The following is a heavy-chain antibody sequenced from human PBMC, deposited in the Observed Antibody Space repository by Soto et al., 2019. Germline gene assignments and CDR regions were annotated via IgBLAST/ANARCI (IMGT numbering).Heavy chain of an antibody. CDR1: GYTFTGYY. CDR2: INPNSGGT. V-gene: IGHV1-2*04. Sequence: ASVKVSCKASGYTFTGYYMHWVRQAPGQGLEWMGWINPNSGGTNYAQKFQGWVTMTRDTSISTAYMELSRLRSDDTAVYYCARGPADYGDEYYYYGMDVWGQGTTVTFSS. D-gene: IGHD4-17*01. J-gene: IGHJ6*02. CDR3: ARGPADYGDEYYYYGMDV.